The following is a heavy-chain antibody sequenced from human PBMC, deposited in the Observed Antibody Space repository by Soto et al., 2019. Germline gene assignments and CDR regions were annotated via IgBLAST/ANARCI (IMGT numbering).Heavy chain of an antibody. V-gene: IGHV4-59*01. J-gene: IGHJ6*03. CDR2: IYYSGST. CDR1: GGSISSYY. D-gene: IGHD2-15*01. CDR3: ARSYRRYCSGGSCYSYYYYYTDV. Sequence: QVQLQESGPGLVKPSETLSLTCTVSGGSISSYYWSWIRQPPGKGLEWIGYIYYSGSTNYNPSLKSRVTISVDPSTNQFSLKLSSVTAADTAVYYCARSYRRYCSGGSCYSYYYYYTDVWGKGTTVTVSS.